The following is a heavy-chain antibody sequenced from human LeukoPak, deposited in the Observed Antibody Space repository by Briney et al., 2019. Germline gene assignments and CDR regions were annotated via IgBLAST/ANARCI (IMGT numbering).Heavy chain of an antibody. J-gene: IGHJ4*02. Sequence: ASVNVSCKASGYTFTSYYMHWVRQAPGQGLEWMGIINPSGGSTSYAQKFQGRVTMTRDTSTSTVYMEVSSLRSEDTAVYYCARAYSWNDYFDYWGQGTLVTVSS. CDR2: INPSGGST. V-gene: IGHV1-46*01. D-gene: IGHD1-1*01. CDR1: GYTFTSYY. CDR3: ARAYSWNDYFDY.